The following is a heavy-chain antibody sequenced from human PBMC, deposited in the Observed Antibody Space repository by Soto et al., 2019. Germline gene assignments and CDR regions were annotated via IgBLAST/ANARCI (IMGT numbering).Heavy chain of an antibody. CDR3: ASSVVPADQLYNWFDP. CDR2: ISSSSSTI. J-gene: IGHJ5*02. CDR1: GFTFSSYS. Sequence: GSLRLSCAASGFTFSSYSMNWVRQAPGKGLEWVSYISSSSSTIYYADSVKGRFTISRDNAKNSLYLQMNSLRAEDTAVYYCASSVVPADQLYNWFDPWGQGTLVTVSS. V-gene: IGHV3-48*01. D-gene: IGHD2-2*01.